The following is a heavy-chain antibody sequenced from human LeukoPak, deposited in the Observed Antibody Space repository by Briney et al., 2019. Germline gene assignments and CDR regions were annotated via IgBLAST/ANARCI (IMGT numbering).Heavy chain of an antibody. CDR1: GFTFSSSG. CDR2: ISDDSSYK. D-gene: IGHD2-2*01. J-gene: IGHJ4*02. V-gene: IGHV3-21*01. CDR3: ARDLGFVVVPSAKADY. Sequence: GGSLRLSCAASGFTFSSSGMNWVRQAPGKGLEWVSSISDDSSYKYYAGSMKGRFTISRDNAKNSLYLQMNSLRAEDTAVYYCARDLGFVVVPSAKADYWGQGTLVTVSS.